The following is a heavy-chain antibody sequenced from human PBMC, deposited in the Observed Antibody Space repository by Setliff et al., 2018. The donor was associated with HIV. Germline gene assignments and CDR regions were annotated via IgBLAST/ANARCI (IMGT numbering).Heavy chain of an antibody. V-gene: IGHV5-51*01. CDR3: ARRTRRRGPSYGNIDY. D-gene: IGHD5-18*01. J-gene: IGHJ4*02. Sequence: GESLKISCQGSGYSFISYWIGWVRQLPGKGLEWMGIIYPGDSNARYSPSFQGQVTISADKSISTAYLQWSSLKASDTAIYYCARRTRRRGPSYGNIDYWGQGTLVTVSS. CDR2: IYPGDSNA. CDR1: GYSFISYW.